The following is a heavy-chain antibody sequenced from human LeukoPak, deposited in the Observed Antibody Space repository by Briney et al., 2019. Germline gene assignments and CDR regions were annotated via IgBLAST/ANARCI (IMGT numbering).Heavy chain of an antibody. J-gene: IGHJ4*02. D-gene: IGHD1-26*01. CDR3: ARGGGSYYFDY. CDR2: ISYDGSNK. CDR1: GSTFSSYA. V-gene: IGHV3-30-3*01. Sequence: GGSLRLSCAVSGSTFSSYAMHWVRQAPGKGLEWVAVISYDGSNKYYADSVKSRFTISRDNSKNTLYLQMNSLRADDTALYYCARGGGSYYFDYWGQGTLVTVSS.